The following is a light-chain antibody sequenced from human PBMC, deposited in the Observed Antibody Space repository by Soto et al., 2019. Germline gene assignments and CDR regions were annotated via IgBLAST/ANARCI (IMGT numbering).Light chain of an antibody. J-gene: IGKJ5*01. Sequence: DIQMTQSPSSVSASVGDRVTITCRASQRISSWLAWYQQKPGKAPKLLIYAASSLQSGVPSRFSGSGSGADLSLTIISLQPEDFATYYCQQSYSTPSVAFGQGTRLEIK. V-gene: IGKV1-12*02. CDR1: QRISSW. CDR2: AAS. CDR3: QQSYSTPSVA.